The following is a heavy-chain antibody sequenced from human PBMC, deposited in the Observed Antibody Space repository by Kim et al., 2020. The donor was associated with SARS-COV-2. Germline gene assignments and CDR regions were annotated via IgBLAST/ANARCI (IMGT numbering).Heavy chain of an antibody. V-gene: IGHV1-69*13. CDR3: ARPSGWYSPDAFDI. Sequence: SVKVSCKASGGTFSSYAISWVRQAPGQGLEWMGGIIPIFGTANYAQKFQGRVTITADESTSTAYMELSSLRSEDTAVYYWARPSGWYSPDAFDIWGQGTMVTVSS. CDR2: IIPIFGTA. J-gene: IGHJ3*02. D-gene: IGHD6-19*01. CDR1: GGTFSSYA.